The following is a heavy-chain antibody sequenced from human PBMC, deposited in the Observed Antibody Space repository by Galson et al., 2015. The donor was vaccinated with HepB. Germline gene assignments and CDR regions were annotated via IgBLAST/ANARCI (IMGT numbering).Heavy chain of an antibody. V-gene: IGHV1-69*13. D-gene: IGHD6-19*01. Sequence: SVKVSCKASGGTFSSYAISWVRQAPGQGLEWMGGIIPIFGTANYAQKFQGRVTITADESTSTAYMELSSLRSEDTAVYYCARVHNPQAVAGYFDYWGQGTLVTVSS. CDR3: ARVHNPQAVAGYFDY. J-gene: IGHJ4*02. CDR1: GGTFSSYA. CDR2: IIPIFGTA.